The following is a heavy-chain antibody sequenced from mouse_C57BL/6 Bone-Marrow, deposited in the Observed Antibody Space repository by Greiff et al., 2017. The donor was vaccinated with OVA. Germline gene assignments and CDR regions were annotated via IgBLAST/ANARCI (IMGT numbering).Heavy chain of an antibody. Sequence: EVQLVESGGGLVQPKGSLKLSCAASGFSFNTYAMNWVRQAPGKGLEWVARIRSKSNNYATYYADSVKDRFTISRDDSESMLYLQMNNLKTEDTAMYYCVRQGYGSSFYYFDYWGQGTTLTVSS. CDR3: VRQGYGSSFYYFDY. CDR1: GFSFNTYA. V-gene: IGHV10-1*01. D-gene: IGHD1-1*01. CDR2: IRSKSNNYAT. J-gene: IGHJ2*01.